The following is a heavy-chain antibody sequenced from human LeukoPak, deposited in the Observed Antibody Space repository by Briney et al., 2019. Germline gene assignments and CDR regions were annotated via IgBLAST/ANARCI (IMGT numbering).Heavy chain of an antibody. CDR2: IYYSGST. J-gene: IGHJ4*02. CDR3: AGSFYSSGWYFGSR. D-gene: IGHD6-19*01. Sequence: PSQTLSLTCAVSGGSISSGGYSWSWIRQPPGKGLEWIGYIYYSGSTNYNPSLKSRVTISVDTSKNQFSLKLSSVTAADTAVYYCAGSFYSSGWYFGSRWGQGTLVTVSS. CDR1: GGSISSGGYS. V-gene: IGHV4-61*08.